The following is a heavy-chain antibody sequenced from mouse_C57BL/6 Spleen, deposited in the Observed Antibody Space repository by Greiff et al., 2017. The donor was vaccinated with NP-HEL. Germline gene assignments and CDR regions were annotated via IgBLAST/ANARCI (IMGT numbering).Heavy chain of an antibody. CDR1: GYSITSGYY. CDR3: ATLDGYYDLGFAY. Sequence: EVQLQESGPGLVKPSQSLSLTCSVTGYSITSGYYWNWIRQFPGNKLEWMGYISYDGSNNYNPSLKNRISITRDTSKNQFFLKLNSVTTEDTATYYCATLDGYYDLGFAYWGQGTLVTVSA. CDR2: ISYDGSN. J-gene: IGHJ3*01. V-gene: IGHV3-6*01. D-gene: IGHD2-3*01.